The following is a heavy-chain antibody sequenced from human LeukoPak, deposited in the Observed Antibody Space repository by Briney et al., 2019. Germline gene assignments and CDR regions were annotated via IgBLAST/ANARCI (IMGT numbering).Heavy chain of an antibody. D-gene: IGHD6-19*01. CDR1: GYTFTGYY. J-gene: IGHJ4*02. CDR3: ARDLKRGYSSGRYSWGTGSSNDY. V-gene: IGHV1-18*04. CDR2: ISGYNGNT. Sequence: ASVKVSCKASGYTFTGYYMHWVRQAPGQGLEWMGWISGYNGNTNYAQKLQGRVTMTTDTSTSTTYMELRSLRSDDTAVYYCARDLKRGYSSGRYSWGTGSSNDYWGQGTLVTVSS.